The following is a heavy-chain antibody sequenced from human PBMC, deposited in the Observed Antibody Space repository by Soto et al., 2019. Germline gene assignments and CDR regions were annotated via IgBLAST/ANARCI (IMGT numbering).Heavy chain of an antibody. CDR1: GGSISNYY. CDR2: FYHSGSS. J-gene: IGHJ6*03. V-gene: IGHV4-59*01. D-gene: IGHD2-2*01. Sequence: PSETLSLTCTVSGGSISNYYWSWIRQPPGKGLEWIAYFYHSGSSNYNPSLKSRVTISVDTSKNQFSLKLSSVTAADTAGYYCARSLVIPAAMTGVYYYMDVWGKGTTVTVSS. CDR3: ARSLVIPAAMTGVYYYMDV.